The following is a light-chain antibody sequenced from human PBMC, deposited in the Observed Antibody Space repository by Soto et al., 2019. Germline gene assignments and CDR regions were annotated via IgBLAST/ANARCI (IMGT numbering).Light chain of an antibody. CDR2: SNN. J-gene: IGLJ3*02. CDR3: AAWDDSLKGGV. CDR1: SSNIGSNT. Sequence: QSVLAQPPSASGTPGQRVTISCSGSSSNIGSNTVNWYQQLPGTAPKVLIYSNNQRPSGVPDRFSGSKSGTSASLAISGLQSEDEADYYCAAWDDSLKGGVFGGGTKLTVL. V-gene: IGLV1-44*01.